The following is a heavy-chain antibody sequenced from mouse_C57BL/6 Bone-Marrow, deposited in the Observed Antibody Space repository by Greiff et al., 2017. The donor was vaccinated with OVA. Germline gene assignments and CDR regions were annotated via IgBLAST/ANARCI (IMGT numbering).Heavy chain of an antibody. J-gene: IGHJ3*01. CDR3: ASQLGFAY. Sequence: EVNVVESGGDLVKPGGSLKLSCAASGFTFSSYGMSWVRQTPDKRLEWVATISSGGSYTYYPDSVKGRFTISRDNAKNTLYLQMSSLKSEDTAMYYCASQLGFAYWGQGTLVTVSA. CDR1: GFTFSSYG. CDR2: ISSGGSYT. D-gene: IGHD4-1*01. V-gene: IGHV5-6*01.